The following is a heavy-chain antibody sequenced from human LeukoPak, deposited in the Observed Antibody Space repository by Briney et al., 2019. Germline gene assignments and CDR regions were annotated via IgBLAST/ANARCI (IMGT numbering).Heavy chain of an antibody. CDR3: ARGVEYYDSSGYHNWFDP. Sequence: SETLSLTCTVSGGSISSYYWSWIRQHPGKGLEWIGYIYYSGSTYYNPSLKSRVTISVDTSKNQFSLKLSSVTAADTAVYYCARGVEYYDSSGYHNWFDPWGQGTLVTVSS. V-gene: IGHV4-59*06. CDR1: GGSISSYY. CDR2: IYYSGST. D-gene: IGHD3-22*01. J-gene: IGHJ5*02.